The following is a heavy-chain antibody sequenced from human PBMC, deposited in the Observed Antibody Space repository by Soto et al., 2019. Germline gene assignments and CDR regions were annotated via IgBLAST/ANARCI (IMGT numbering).Heavy chain of an antibody. D-gene: IGHD3-22*01. CDR3: EGGNADYHDGNGSLGRH. V-gene: IGHV3-74*01. CDR2: IKSDGSGA. J-gene: IGHJ4*02. CDR1: GFTFSSYW. Sequence: EVQLVESGGDLVQPGGSLRLSCAASGFTFSSYWMHWVRQAPGKGLVWVSRIKSDGSGAIYADSLMGRFTVSRDNPKNTLNLLMNGLRTEDRAGYYCEGGNADYHDGNGSLGRHGGKGTRVSVS.